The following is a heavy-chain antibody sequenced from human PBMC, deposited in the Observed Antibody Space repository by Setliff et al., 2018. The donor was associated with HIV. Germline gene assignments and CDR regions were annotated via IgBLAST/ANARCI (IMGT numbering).Heavy chain of an antibody. Sequence: GESLKISCKASGYTFMNYWIGWVRQVPGKGLEWVGIIYPGDFETRYGPSFRGQVTISVQKSLNTAYLQWTVLKASDTAMYYCARRHRIGSTNGLFDTWGQGTLVTVLL. D-gene: IGHD2-2*01. CDR2: IYPGDFET. CDR3: ARRHRIGSTNGLFDT. J-gene: IGHJ5*02. CDR1: GYTFMNYW. V-gene: IGHV5-51*01.